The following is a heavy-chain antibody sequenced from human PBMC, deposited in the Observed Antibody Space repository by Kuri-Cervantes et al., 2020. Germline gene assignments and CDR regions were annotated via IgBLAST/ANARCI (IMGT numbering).Heavy chain of an antibody. CDR3: ARALKRITIFGSRLPGLDY. V-gene: IGHV1-8*02. D-gene: IGHD3-3*01. CDR2: INPNSGNT. CDR1: GYTFTGYY. Sequence: ASVKVSYKASGYTFTGYYMHWVRQAPGQGLEWMGWINPNSGNTGYAQKFQGRVTMTRNTSISTAYMELSSLRSEDTAVYYCARALKRITIFGSRLPGLDYWGQGNLVHGAS. J-gene: IGHJ4*02.